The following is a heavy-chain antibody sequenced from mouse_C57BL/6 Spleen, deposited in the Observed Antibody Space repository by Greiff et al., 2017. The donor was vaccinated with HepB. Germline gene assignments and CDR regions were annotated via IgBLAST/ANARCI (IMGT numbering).Heavy chain of an antibody. CDR1: GYTFTDYY. V-gene: IGHV1-26*01. CDR2: INPNNGGT. CDR3: AKAGYYGDYAMDY. Sequence: VQLQQSGPELVKPGASVKISCKASGYTFTDYYMNWVKQSHGKSLEWIGDINPNNGGTSYNQKFKGKATLTVDKSSSTAYMELRSLTSEDSAVYYCAKAGYYGDYAMDYWGQGTSVTVSS. D-gene: IGHD1-1*01. J-gene: IGHJ4*01.